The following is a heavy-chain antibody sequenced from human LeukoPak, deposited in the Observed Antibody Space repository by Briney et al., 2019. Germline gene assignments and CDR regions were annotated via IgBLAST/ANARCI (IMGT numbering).Heavy chain of an antibody. D-gene: IGHD1-14*01. CDR1: GGSISSYY. CDR2: IYYSGST. Sequence: SETPSLTCTVSGGSISSYYWSWIRQPPGKGLEWIGYIYYSGSTNYNPSLKSRVTISVDTSKNQFSLKLSSVTAADTAVYYCARGLKNPGYAFDIWGQGTMVTVSS. J-gene: IGHJ3*02. V-gene: IGHV4-59*01. CDR3: ARGLKNPGYAFDI.